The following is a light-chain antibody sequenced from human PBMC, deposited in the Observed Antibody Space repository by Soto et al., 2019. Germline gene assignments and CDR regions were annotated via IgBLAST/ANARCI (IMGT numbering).Light chain of an antibody. CDR2: DVS. J-gene: IGLJ2*01. Sequence: QSALTQPASVSGSPGQSITISCTGTSSDVGGYNYVSWYQQHPGKAPKLMIYDVSNRPSGVSTRFSGSRSGNTASLTISGLQAEDEADYYCSSYTSSSTLVVFGGRTKLTVL. V-gene: IGLV2-14*01. CDR1: SSDVGGYNY. CDR3: SSYTSSSTLVV.